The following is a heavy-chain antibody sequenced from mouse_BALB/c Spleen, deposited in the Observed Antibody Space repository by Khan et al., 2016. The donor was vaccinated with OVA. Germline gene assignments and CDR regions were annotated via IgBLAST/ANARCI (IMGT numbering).Heavy chain of an antibody. CDR3: ARHDVSVNYGGLAY. V-gene: IGHV5-9-3*01. J-gene: IGHJ3*01. D-gene: IGHD1-1*01. CDR1: GFTFSDYA. Sequence: EVELVESGGGLVKPGGSLKLSCAASGFTFSDYAMSWVRQIPEKRLEWVATISSAGTYTYYPDSVKGRFTISRDNAKNTLYLQLSSLRSEDTAMYYFARHDVSVNYGGLAYWGKGTLVTVAA. CDR2: ISSAGTYT.